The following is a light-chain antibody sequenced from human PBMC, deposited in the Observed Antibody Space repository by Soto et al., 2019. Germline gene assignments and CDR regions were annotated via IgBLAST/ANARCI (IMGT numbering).Light chain of an antibody. J-gene: IGKJ1*01. V-gene: IGKV3-20*01. Sequence: EIVLTQSPGTLSVSPGERATLSCRASQSISSHHLAWYQQKPGQASSLLIYGESSRATVIPDRFSGSGSGTVFTLTISRLEPEDSAKYYRKQDFSWTFGQGTKVEIK. CDR1: QSISSHH. CDR3: KQDFSWT. CDR2: GES.